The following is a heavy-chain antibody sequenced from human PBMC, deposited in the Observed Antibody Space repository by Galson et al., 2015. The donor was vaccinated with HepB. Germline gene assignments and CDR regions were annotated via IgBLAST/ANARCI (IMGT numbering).Heavy chain of an antibody. CDR1: GGSISSSSYY. CDR2: IYHRGNT. V-gene: IGHV4-39*02. CDR3: ARDRYSHNLDAEY. J-gene: IGHJ4*02. D-gene: IGHD3/OR15-3a*01. Sequence: SETLSLTCTVSGGSISSSSYYWGWLRQPPGKGLEWIGSIYHRGNTYYNPSLQHRVTISIDTSRNEFYLKVNSVTAADTALYYCARDRYSHNLDAEYWGQGTLVTVSS.